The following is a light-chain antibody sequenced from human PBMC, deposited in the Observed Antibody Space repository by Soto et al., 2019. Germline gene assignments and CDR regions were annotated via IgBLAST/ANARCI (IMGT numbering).Light chain of an antibody. CDR2: DAS. V-gene: IGKV3-11*01. CDR3: QQRSNWPLT. CDR1: QSVSRY. J-gene: IGKJ4*01. Sequence: EIVLTQSPPTLSLSPGEGATLSCRASQSVSRYLAWYQQKPGQAPRLVIYDASSRATGIPARFSGSGSGTDFTLTISSLEPEDLAVYYCQQRSNWPLTFGGGTKVDIK.